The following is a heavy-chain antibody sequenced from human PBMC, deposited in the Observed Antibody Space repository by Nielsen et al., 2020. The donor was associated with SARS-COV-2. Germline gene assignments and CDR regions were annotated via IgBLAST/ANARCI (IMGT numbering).Heavy chain of an antibody. J-gene: IGHJ4*02. V-gene: IGHV3-48*04. CDR3: ARALSGSHGNY. Sequence: GESLKISCAASGFTFSSYSMNWVRRAPGKGLEWVSYISSSSSTIYYADSVKGRFTISRDNAKNSLYLQMNSLRAEDTAVYYCARALSGSHGNYWGQGTLVTVSS. CDR1: GFTFSSYS. CDR2: ISSSSSTI. D-gene: IGHD1-26*01.